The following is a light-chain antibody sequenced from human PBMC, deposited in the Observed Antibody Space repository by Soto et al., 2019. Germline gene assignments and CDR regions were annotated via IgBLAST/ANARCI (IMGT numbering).Light chain of an antibody. CDR1: QSLSGNY. V-gene: IGKV3-20*01. CDR2: GAS. CDR3: QQYGHSPIT. Sequence: EIVLTQSPGTLSLSPGERATLSCRASQSLSGNYLAWYQQKPGQAPRVLIYGASNRATGIPDRFSGGGSGTDFTLTISRPEPEDSAVYYCQQYGHSPITFGQGTRLEIK. J-gene: IGKJ5*01.